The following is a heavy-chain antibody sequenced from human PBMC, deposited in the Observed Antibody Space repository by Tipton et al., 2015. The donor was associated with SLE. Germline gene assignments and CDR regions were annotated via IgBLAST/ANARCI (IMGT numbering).Heavy chain of an antibody. CDR3: ARRLTRYSGYDYFDY. Sequence: TLSLTCTVSGGSISSYYWSWVRQPPGKGLEWIGYIYYSGSTNYNPSLKSRFTISVDTSKNQFSLKLSSVTAADTAVYYCARRLTRYSGYDYFDYWGQGTLVTVSS. J-gene: IGHJ4*02. CDR2: IYYSGST. D-gene: IGHD5-12*01. CDR1: GGSISSYY. V-gene: IGHV4-59*08.